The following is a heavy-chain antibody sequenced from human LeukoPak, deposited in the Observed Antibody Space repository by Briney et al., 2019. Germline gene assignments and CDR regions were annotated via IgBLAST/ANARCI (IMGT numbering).Heavy chain of an antibody. J-gene: IGHJ4*02. D-gene: IGHD6-19*01. CDR2: IYYSGST. V-gene: IGHV4-39*01. CDR3: ARPNYSGWPFDY. CDR1: GGSISSSSYY. Sequence: PSETLSLTCTVSGGSISSSSYYWGWIRQPPGKGLEWIGSIYYSGSTYYNPSLKSRVTISVDTSKNQFSLKLSSVTAADTAVYYCARPNYSGWPFDYWGQGTPVTVSS.